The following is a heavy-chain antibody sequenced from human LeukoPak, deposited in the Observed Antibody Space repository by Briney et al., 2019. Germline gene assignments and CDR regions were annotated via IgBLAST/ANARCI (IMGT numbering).Heavy chain of an antibody. V-gene: IGHV4-61*01. CDR3: ARAISSSWYYYYYGMDV. CDR1: GGSVSSDSNY. J-gene: IGHJ6*02. D-gene: IGHD6-13*01. Sequence: SETLSLTCTVSGGSVSSDSNYWSWIRQPPGKGLEWIGYIFYRGSTNYNPSLKSRVTISVDTSKNQFSLKLSSVTAADTAVYYCARAISSSWYYYYYGMDVWGQGTTVTVSS. CDR2: IFYRGST.